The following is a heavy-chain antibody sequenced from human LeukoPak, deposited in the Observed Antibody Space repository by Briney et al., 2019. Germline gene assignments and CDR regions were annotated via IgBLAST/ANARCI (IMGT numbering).Heavy chain of an antibody. V-gene: IGHV3-53*01. CDR2: IYSGGGT. Sequence: GFLRLSCAASGLSVSSTYMTWVRPAPGKGLEWVSVIYSGGGTNYADSLKGRFSISRDNSKNTLYLQMNSLRAEDTAVYYCVGEGKYWGQGTLVTVSS. D-gene: IGHD4-17*01. J-gene: IGHJ4*02. CDR1: GLSVSSTY. CDR3: VGEGKY.